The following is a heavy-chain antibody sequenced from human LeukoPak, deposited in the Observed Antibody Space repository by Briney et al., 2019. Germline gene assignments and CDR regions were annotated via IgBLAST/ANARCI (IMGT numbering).Heavy chain of an antibody. Sequence: SETLSLTCTVSGGSISSYYWSWIRQPPGKGLEWIGYIYYSGSTNYNPSLKSRVTISVDTSKNQFSLKLSSVTAADTAVYYCARDVGSIAAAGTSGYYGMDVWGQGTTVTASS. V-gene: IGHV4-59*01. D-gene: IGHD6-13*01. J-gene: IGHJ6*02. CDR2: IYYSGST. CDR3: ARDVGSIAAAGTSGYYGMDV. CDR1: GGSISSYY.